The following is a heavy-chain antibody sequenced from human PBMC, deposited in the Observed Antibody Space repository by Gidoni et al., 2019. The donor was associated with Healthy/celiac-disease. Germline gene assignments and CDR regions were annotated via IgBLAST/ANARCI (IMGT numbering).Heavy chain of an antibody. V-gene: IGHV3-30*18. CDR1: GFPFSSHG. Sequence: QVQLVESGGGVVQPGRSLRLSCAASGFPFSSHGMHWVRQAPGKGLEWVAVISYDGSNKYYADSVKGRFTISRDNSKNTLYLQMNSLRAEDTAVYYCANTAVAVVGAFDIWGQGTMVTVSS. CDR3: ANTAVAVVGAFDI. J-gene: IGHJ3*02. CDR2: ISYDGSNK. D-gene: IGHD6-19*01.